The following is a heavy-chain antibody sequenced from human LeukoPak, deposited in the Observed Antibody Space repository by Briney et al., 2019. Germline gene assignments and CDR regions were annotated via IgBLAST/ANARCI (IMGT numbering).Heavy chain of an antibody. CDR1: GFTFSSYA. CDR2: ISGSGGST. D-gene: IGHD3-9*01. CDR3: GELRYFTVYNWFNP. J-gene: IGHJ5*02. V-gene: IGHV3-23*01. Sequence: GGSLRLSCAASGFTFSSYAMSWVRQAPGEGLEWVSAISGSGGSTYYADSVKGRFTISRDNSKNTLYLQMNSLRAEDTAVYYCGELRYFTVYNWFNPWGQGTLVTVSS.